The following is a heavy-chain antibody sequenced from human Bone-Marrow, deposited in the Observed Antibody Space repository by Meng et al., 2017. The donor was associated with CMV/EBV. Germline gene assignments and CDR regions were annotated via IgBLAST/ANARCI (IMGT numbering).Heavy chain of an antibody. J-gene: IGHJ4*02. CDR3: ARDSVDSRTHPDY. V-gene: IGHV4-30-4*08. CDR1: GGSISSGDYY. CDR2: IYYSGST. D-gene: IGHD5-12*01. Sequence: LRLSCTVSGGSISSGDYYWSWIRQPPGKGLEWIGYIYYSGSTYYNPSLKSRVTISIDTTKNQFSLRVRSVTAADTAVYYCARDSVDSRTHPDYWGQGALVTVSS.